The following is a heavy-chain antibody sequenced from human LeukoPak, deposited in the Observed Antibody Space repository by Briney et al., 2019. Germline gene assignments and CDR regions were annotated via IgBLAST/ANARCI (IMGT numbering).Heavy chain of an antibody. D-gene: IGHD5-18*01. CDR2: IYYSGST. V-gene: IGHV4-61*08. Sequence: PSETLSLTCTVSGGSISSGGYYWSWIRQHPGKGLEWIGYIYYSGSTNYNPSLKSRVTISLDTSKNQFSLKLTSVTAADTAVYYCARGRRFLERGYSYGLTASFDYWGQGTLVTVSS. CDR3: ARGRRFLERGYSYGLTASFDY. CDR1: GGSISSGGYY. J-gene: IGHJ4*02.